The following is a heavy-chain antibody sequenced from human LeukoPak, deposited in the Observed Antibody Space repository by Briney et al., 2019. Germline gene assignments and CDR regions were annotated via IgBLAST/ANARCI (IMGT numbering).Heavy chain of an antibody. CDR3: ARVPSRSAYTPNWFDP. J-gene: IGHJ5*02. V-gene: IGHV1-8*03. CDR2: MNPNSGNT. Sequence: ASVKVSCKASGYIFTSYDINWVRQATGQGLEWMGWMNPNSGNTGYAQKFQGRVTITRNTSINTAYMELSSLRSEDTAVYYCARVPSRSAYTPNWFDPWGQGTLVTVSS. D-gene: IGHD3-16*01. CDR1: GYIFTSYD.